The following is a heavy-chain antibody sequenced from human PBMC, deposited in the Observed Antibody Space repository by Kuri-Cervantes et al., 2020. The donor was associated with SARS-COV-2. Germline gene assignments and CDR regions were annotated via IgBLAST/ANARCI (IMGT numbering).Heavy chain of an antibody. CDR2: IYYSGST. D-gene: IGHD4-11*01. CDR3: ARRIYSNYYYYMDV. CDR1: GGSISSSNW. V-gene: IGHV4-39*01. Sequence: SQTLSLTCAVSGGSISSSNWWSWVRQPPGKGLEWIGSIYYSGSTYYNPSLKSRVTISVDTSKNQFSLKLSSVTAADTAVYYCARRIYSNYYYYMDVWGKGTTVTVSS. J-gene: IGHJ6*03.